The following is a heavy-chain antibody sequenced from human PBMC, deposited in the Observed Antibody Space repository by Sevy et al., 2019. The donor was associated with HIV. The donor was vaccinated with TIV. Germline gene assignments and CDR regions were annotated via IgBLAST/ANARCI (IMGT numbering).Heavy chain of an antibody. J-gene: IGHJ3*02. CDR2: ISGSGGST. CDR1: GFTFSSYA. Sequence: GGSLRLSCAASGFTFSSYAMSWVRQAPGKGLEWGSDISGSGGSTYYADSVKGRFTISRDNSKNTLYLQMNSLRAEDTAVYYCGAVVGTPLAAFDIWGQGTMVTVSS. V-gene: IGHV3-23*01. CDR3: GAVVGTPLAAFDI. D-gene: IGHD6-19*01.